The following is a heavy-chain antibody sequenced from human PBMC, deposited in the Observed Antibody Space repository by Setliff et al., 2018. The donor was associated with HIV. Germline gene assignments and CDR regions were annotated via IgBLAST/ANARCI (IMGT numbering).Heavy chain of an antibody. V-gene: IGHV4-34*01. Sequence: SETLSLTCAVYGGSFSGYYWSWIRQSPGRGLEWSGEISHSGVTSYNPSLKSRAAISADKSKNQFSLRLGSVTAADTAVYYCAIGGYCTATTCFRIFDHWGQGSRVT. J-gene: IGHJ4*02. CDR2: ISHSGVT. D-gene: IGHD2-8*02. CDR1: GGSFSGYY. CDR3: AIGGYCTATTCFRIFDH.